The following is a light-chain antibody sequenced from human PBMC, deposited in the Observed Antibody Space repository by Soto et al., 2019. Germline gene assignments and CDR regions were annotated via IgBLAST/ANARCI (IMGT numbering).Light chain of an antibody. CDR1: NNDPGGHNY. Sequence: QSALTQPASVSGSPGQSITISCTRSNNDPGGHNYVSCYQQHPGKAPKLLIFEVTSRPSGVAHRFSGSKSGNTASLTISALQAEDEADYFCNSYTSSTSLPYVFGTGTKGTVL. J-gene: IGLJ1*01. V-gene: IGLV2-14*01. CDR2: EVT. CDR3: NSYTSSTSLPYV.